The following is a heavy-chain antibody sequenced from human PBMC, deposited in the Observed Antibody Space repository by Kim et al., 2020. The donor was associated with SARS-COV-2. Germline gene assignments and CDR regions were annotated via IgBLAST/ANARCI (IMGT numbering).Heavy chain of an antibody. CDR3: ARGRVPATGDY. CDR2: A. V-gene: IGHV1-69*01. J-gene: IGHJ4*02. D-gene: IGHD2-2*01. Sequence: ANYAQKFQGRVTITPDESTSTAYMELSSLRSEDTAVYYCARGRVPATGDYWGQGTLVTVSS.